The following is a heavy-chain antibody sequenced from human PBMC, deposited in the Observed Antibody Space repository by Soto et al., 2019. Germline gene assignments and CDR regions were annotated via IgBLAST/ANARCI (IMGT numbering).Heavy chain of an antibody. CDR2: TVPVLDKS. J-gene: IGHJ3*01. CDR3: ARGGDNSVENYTGPSAYDR. Sequence: QVQLVQSGAVVKKPGSSVEFSCKASGGTFNGYGISWVRQAPGHGLEWMGGTVPVLDKSKYATRFQGRVTITADKSTSTAYMELSSGRSEDTAIYSGARGGDNSVENYTGPSAYDRWGQGTRVIVPS. D-gene: IGHD1-1*01. CDR1: GGTFNGYG. V-gene: IGHV1-69*06.